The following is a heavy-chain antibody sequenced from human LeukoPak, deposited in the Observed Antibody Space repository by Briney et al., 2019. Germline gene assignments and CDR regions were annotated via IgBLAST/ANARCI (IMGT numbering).Heavy chain of an antibody. Sequence: GGSLRLSCAASGFTFGAHAMHWVRLVPGKGLEGVSGISWNGGETGYTDSVKDRFTISRDNSKKLLYLQVNSLRAEDTALYYCTKGGGSISGVVTGDAFDVWGQGTMVTVSS. J-gene: IGHJ3*01. D-gene: IGHD3-3*01. CDR2: ISWNGGET. CDR3: TKGGGSISGVVTGDAFDV. V-gene: IGHV3-9*01. CDR1: GFTFGAHA.